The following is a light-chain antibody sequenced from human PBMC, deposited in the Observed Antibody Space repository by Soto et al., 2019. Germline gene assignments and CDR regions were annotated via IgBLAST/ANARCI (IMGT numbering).Light chain of an antibody. V-gene: IGKV1-39*01. CDR2: AAS. CDR1: QSISSY. CDR3: QQRYSTPWT. Sequence: DIPMTQSPSSLSASVGDRVTITCRASQSISSYLNWYQQKPGKAPKLLIYAASSLQSGVTSRFSGSGSGTYFPLTISSLQPEDVATYYCQQRYSTPWTFGQGTKVEIK. J-gene: IGKJ1*01.